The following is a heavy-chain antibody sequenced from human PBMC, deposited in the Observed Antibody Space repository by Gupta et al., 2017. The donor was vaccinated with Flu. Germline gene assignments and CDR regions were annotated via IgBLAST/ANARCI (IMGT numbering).Heavy chain of an antibody. D-gene: IGHD4-11*01. J-gene: IGHJ4*02. CDR2: IKSKTDGGTT. CDR3: TTRITTTVTMIVLLDY. V-gene: IGHV3-15*01. Sequence: EVQLVESGGGLVKPGGSLRLSCAASGFTFSNAWMSWVRQAPGKGLEWVGRIKSKTDGGTTDYAAPVKGRLTISRDDSKNTLYLQMNSLKTEDTAVYYCTTRITTTVTMIVLLDYWGQGTLVTVSS. CDR1: GFTFSNAW.